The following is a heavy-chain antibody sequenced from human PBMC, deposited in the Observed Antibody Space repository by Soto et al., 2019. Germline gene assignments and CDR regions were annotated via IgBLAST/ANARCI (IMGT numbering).Heavy chain of an antibody. J-gene: IGHJ4*02. CDR1: GFSFSNYG. D-gene: IGHD3-10*01. CDR2: ISNDGSTQ. Sequence: QVQLVESGGGVVQPGRSLRLSCAASGFSFSNYGVNWVRQPLGKGLEWVAVISNDGSTQYYADSVTGRFTISRDNSKNTLSLQMNSLRPENTAIYYCHLDDYGDFWGQGALVTVSS. V-gene: IGHV3-30*03. CDR3: HLDDYGDF.